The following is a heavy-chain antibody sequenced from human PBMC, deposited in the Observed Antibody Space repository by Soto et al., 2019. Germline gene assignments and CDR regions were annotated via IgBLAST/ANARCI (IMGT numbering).Heavy chain of an antibody. CDR3: ARDYGDYALDY. CDR1: GGSISSGDYS. V-gene: IGHV4-30-2*01. CDR2: IYHSGST. D-gene: IGHD4-17*01. Sequence: SETLSLTCAVSGGSISSGDYSWSWIRLPPGKGLEWIGYIYHSGSTYYNPSLKSRVTISVDRSKNQFSLKLSSVTAADTAVYYCARDYGDYALDYWGQGTLVTVSS. J-gene: IGHJ4*02.